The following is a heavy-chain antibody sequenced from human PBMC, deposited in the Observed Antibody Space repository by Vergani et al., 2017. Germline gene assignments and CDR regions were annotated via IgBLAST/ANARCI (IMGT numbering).Heavy chain of an antibody. D-gene: IGHD1-26*01. CDR1: GGSISSYY. CDR2: IYYSGST. J-gene: IGHJ4*02. V-gene: IGHV4-59*01. CDR3: ARVFNSGSYFDY. Sequence: QVQLQESGPGLVKPSETLSLTCTVSGGSISSYYWSWIRQPPGKGLEWIAYIYYSGSTNYNPSLKSRVTISVDTSKNQFSLKLSSVTAADTAVYYCARVFNSGSYFDYWGQGTLVTVSS.